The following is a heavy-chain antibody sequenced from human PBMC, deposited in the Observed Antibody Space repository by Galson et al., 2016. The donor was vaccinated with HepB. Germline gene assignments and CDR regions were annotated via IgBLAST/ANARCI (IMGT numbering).Heavy chain of an antibody. D-gene: IGHD2/OR15-2a*01. Sequence: SETLSLTCTVSGDSISTGSYFWAWIRQPPGKGLEWIGIIDYRGTAFYNPSLGRPFTMSVDTPRNQFSLSLTFVTAADTAVYYCARQAGAGTSYDYFDYWGQGTLVTVSS. V-gene: IGHV4-39*01. J-gene: IGHJ4*02. CDR1: GDSISTGSYF. CDR3: ARQAGAGTSYDYFDY. CDR2: IDYRGTA.